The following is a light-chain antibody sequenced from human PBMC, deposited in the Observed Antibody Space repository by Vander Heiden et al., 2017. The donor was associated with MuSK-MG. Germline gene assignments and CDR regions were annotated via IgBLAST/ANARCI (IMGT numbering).Light chain of an antibody. Sequence: IVFTQPPGTLSLYPGERATLSCRASQRVSATSLAWYQQKPGKAPRLLIYSISTRPSGVPERFSGSGSGTEFTLTISRLEPDDFATYYCQQYNSYPRTFGQGTKVEIK. V-gene: IGKV3-20*01. CDR3: QQYNSYPRT. CDR2: SIS. CDR1: QRVSATS. J-gene: IGKJ1*01.